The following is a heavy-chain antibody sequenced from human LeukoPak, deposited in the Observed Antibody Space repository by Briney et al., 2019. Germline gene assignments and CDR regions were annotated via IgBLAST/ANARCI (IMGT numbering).Heavy chain of an antibody. J-gene: IGHJ6*02. Sequence: SVKVSCKASGGTFSSYAISWVRQAPGQGLEWMGGIIPIFGTANYAQKFQGRVTITTDESTSTAYMELSSLRSEDTAVYYCAKIRRPYYYDTSGPAYYYGMDVWGQGTTVTVSS. D-gene: IGHD3-22*01. CDR3: AKIRRPYYYDTSGPAYYYGMDV. CDR1: GGTFSSYA. V-gene: IGHV1-69*05. CDR2: IIPIFGTA.